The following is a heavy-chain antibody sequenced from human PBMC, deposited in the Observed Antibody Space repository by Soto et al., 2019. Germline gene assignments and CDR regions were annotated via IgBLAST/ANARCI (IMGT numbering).Heavy chain of an antibody. CDR3: AKERSSGYYFFDY. D-gene: IGHD5-12*01. J-gene: IGHJ4*02. V-gene: IGHV3-23*01. CDR2: ISGSDGST. CDR1: GFTFSNYA. Sequence: EAQLLDSGGGLVQPGGSLRLSCAASGFTFSNYAMSWVRQAPGEGLEWVSTISGSDGSTYYADSVKGRFTISRYISKNTLYLHMNSLRAEDTAIYYCAKERSSGYYFFDYWGQGTLVTVSS.